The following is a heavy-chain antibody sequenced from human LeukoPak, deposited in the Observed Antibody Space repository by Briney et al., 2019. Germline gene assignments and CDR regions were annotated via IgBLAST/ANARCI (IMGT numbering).Heavy chain of an antibody. CDR3: ARDRIAAHTMDV. D-gene: IGHD6-6*01. Sequence: PGGSLRLSCAASGFTFSSYWMSWVRQAPGKEPEWVANIKQDGSEKYYVDSVKGRLTISRDNAKNSLYLQMNSLRAEDTAVYYCARDRIAAHTMDVWGKGTTVTVSS. CDR2: IKQDGSEK. V-gene: IGHV3-7*01. CDR1: GFTFSSYW. J-gene: IGHJ6*03.